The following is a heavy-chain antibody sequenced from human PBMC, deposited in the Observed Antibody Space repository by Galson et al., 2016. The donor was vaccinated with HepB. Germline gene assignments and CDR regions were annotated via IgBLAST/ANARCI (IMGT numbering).Heavy chain of an antibody. CDR3: AVMAVAGYDY. J-gene: IGHJ4*02. V-gene: IGHV1-18*01. Sequence: SVKVSCKASGYTFNTYGVAWVRQAPGQGLEWMGWISPYNGHTNYAQNFQGRVTMTTDTSTTTAYMELRSLRYDDTAVYYCAVMAVAGYDYWGQGTLVTVSS. CDR1: GYTFNTYG. D-gene: IGHD6-19*01. CDR2: ISPYNGHT.